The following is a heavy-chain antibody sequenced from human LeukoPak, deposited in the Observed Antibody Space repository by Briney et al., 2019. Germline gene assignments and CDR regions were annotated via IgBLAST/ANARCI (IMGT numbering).Heavy chain of an antibody. CDR1: GGTFSSYA. D-gene: IGHD6-13*01. V-gene: IGHV1-69*05. Sequence: SVKVSCKASGGTFSSYAISWVRQAPGQGLEWMGGIIPIFGTANYAQKFQGRVTITTDESTSTAYMELSSPRSEDTAVYYCARGYSSSWYEGDWFDPWGQGTLVTVSS. CDR2: IIPIFGTA. CDR3: ARGYSSSWYEGDWFDP. J-gene: IGHJ5*02.